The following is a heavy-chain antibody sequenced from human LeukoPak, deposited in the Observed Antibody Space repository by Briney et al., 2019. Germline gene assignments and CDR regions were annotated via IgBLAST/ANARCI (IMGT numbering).Heavy chain of an antibody. J-gene: IGHJ6*02. V-gene: IGHV3-7*01. Sequence: GGSLRLSCAASGFTFSSYWMSWVRQAPGKGLEWVANIKQDGSEKYYVDSVKGRFTISRDNAKNSLYLQMNSLRAEGTAVYYCASGSDYYYYYGMDVWGQGTTVTVSS. CDR2: IKQDGSEK. CDR3: ASGSDYYYYYGMDV. CDR1: GFTFSSYW.